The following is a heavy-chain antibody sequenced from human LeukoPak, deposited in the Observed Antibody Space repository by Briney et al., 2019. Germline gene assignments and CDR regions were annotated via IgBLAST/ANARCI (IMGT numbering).Heavy chain of an antibody. CDR1: GFTFSSYA. CDR2: ISYDGSNK. J-gene: IGHJ6*02. CDR3: ASRTGGWGPTWDV. Sequence: PGGSLRLSCAASGFTFSSYAMHWVRQAPGKGLEWVAVISYDGSNKYYADSVKGRFTISRDNAKNSLYLQMNSLRAEDTAVYYCASRTGGWGPTWDVWGQGTTVTVSS. V-gene: IGHV3-30*04. D-gene: IGHD6-19*01.